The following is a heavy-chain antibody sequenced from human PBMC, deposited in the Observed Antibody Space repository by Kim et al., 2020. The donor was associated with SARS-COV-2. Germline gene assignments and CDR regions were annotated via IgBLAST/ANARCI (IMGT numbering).Heavy chain of an antibody. J-gene: IGHJ5*02. D-gene: IGHD3-10*01. CDR1: GYTFTSYG. CDR2: ISAYNGNT. Sequence: ASVKVSCKASGYTFTSYGISWVRQAPGQGLEWMGWISAYNGNTNYAQKLQGRVTMTTDTSTSTAYMELRSLRSDDTAVYYCARDGLWFGPEKYNWFDPWGQGTLVTVSS. CDR3: ARDGLWFGPEKYNWFDP. V-gene: IGHV1-18*01.